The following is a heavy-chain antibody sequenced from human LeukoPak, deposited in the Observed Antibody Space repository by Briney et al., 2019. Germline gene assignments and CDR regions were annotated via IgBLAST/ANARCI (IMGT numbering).Heavy chain of an antibody. CDR1: GFTFSSYA. J-gene: IGHJ4*02. CDR2: ISSSSSYI. Sequence: TGGSLRLSCAASGFTFSSYAMNCVRQAPGKGLEWVSSISSSSSYIYYADSVKGRFTISRDNAKNSLYLQMNSLRAEDTAVYYCARVTAATRFVDYWGQGTLVTVSS. V-gene: IGHV3-21*01. CDR3: ARVTAATRFVDY. D-gene: IGHD2-15*01.